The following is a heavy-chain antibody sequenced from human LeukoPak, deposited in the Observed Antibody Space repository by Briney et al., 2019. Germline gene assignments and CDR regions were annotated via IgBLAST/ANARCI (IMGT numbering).Heavy chain of an antibody. D-gene: IGHD5-18*01. CDR1: GYTFTSYG. CDR3: ARIRGIQLWLSLDY. Sequence: ASVKVSCKASGYTFTSYGISWVRQAPGQGLEWMGWISAYNGNTNYAQKHQGRVTMTTDTSTSTAYMELRSLRSDDTAVYYCARIRGIQLWLSLDYWGQGTLVTVSS. CDR2: ISAYNGNT. J-gene: IGHJ4*02. V-gene: IGHV1-18*01.